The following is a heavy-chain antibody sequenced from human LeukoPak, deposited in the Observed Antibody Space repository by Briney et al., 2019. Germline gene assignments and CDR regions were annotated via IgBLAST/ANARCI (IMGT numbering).Heavy chain of an antibody. J-gene: IGHJ4*02. CDR3: ASSLSTVTPRDFDY. Sequence: SETLSLTCTVSGGSISSSSYYWGWIRQPPGKGLEWIGSTYYSGSTYYNPSLKSRVTISVDTSKNQFSLKLSSVTAADTAVYYCASSLSTVTPRDFDYWGQGTLVTVSS. CDR1: GGSISSSSYY. V-gene: IGHV4-39*07. CDR2: TYYSGST. D-gene: IGHD4-17*01.